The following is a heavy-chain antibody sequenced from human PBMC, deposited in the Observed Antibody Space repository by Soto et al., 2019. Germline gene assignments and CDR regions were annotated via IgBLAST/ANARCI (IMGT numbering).Heavy chain of an antibody. Sequence: SETLSLTCTVSGGSISSSSYFWGWIRQPPGKGLEWIGSIYSSGGTYYNPSLKSRVTISVDTSKNQFSLKLSSVTAVDTAVYYCASGNILTGYYLDHWGQGTLVTVS. J-gene: IGHJ4*02. CDR3: ASGNILTGYYLDH. V-gene: IGHV4-39*01. CDR1: GGSISSSSYF. D-gene: IGHD3-9*01. CDR2: IYSSGGT.